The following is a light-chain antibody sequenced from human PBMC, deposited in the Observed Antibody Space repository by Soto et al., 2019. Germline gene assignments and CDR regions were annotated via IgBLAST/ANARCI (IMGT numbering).Light chain of an antibody. CDR3: QQLSAYPYT. CDR2: SAS. Sequence: DLQLTQSPSFLSASVGDRVTITCRASQGIGSYLVWYQQESGKAPRLLLNSASTLHSGVPSRFSGSGSGTDFTLTISSLQPEDFATYYCQQLSAYPYTFGLGTKLEIK. CDR1: QGIGSY. V-gene: IGKV1-9*01. J-gene: IGKJ2*01.